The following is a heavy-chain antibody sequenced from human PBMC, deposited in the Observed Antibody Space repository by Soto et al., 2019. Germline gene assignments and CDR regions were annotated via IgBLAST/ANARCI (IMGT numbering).Heavy chain of an antibody. V-gene: IGHV1-69*06. Sequence: QMQLVQSGAEVKKPGSSVKVSCKASGGTLTNFINYPINWVRQAPGQGLEWMGGIVPNIGTVNYAQKFQGRGTITADKASGTAYMELSTLRSEDTALYYCARRDTVSFLRYFDNWGQGALVTVST. CDR2: IVPNIGTV. D-gene: IGHD4-17*01. J-gene: IGHJ4*02. CDR3: ARRDTVSFLRYFDN. CDR1: GGTLTNFINYP.